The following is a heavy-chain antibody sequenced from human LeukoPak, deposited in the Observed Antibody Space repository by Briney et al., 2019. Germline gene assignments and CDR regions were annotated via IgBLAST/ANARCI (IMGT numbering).Heavy chain of an antibody. D-gene: IGHD2-21*02. Sequence: SETLSLTCAVFDGSLSGYYWSWIRQPPGRGLQWIGEINHSGSTNYSPSLKSRVTISIDTSKNQFSLKLSSVTAADTAVYYCARHVLVTPIQLGYFDLWGRGTLVTVSS. CDR2: INHSGST. J-gene: IGHJ2*01. CDR3: ARHVLVTPIQLGYFDL. V-gene: IGHV4-34*01. CDR1: DGSLSGYY.